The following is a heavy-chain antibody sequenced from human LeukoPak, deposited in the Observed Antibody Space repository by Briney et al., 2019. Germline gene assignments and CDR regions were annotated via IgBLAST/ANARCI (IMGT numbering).Heavy chain of an antibody. CDR2: IYYSGST. J-gene: IGHJ4*02. CDR3: ARATREAEEAYYFDY. CDR1: GGPISSYY. V-gene: IGHV4-59*12. D-gene: IGHD5-12*01. Sequence: ETLSLTCTVSGGPISSYYWSWIRQPPGKGLEWIGYIYYSGSTNYHPSLQSRVTMSIDTSKNQFSLKLNSVTAADTAVYYCARATREAEEAYYFDYWGQGTLVTVSS.